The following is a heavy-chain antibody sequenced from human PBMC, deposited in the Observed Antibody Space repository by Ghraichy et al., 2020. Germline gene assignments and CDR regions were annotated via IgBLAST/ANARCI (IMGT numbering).Heavy chain of an antibody. CDR3: ARYRGCFDP. V-gene: IGHV3-48*01. CDR2: ISSGSSTI. D-gene: IGHD3-16*02. CDR1: GFTFSSYS. J-gene: IGHJ5*02. Sequence: GGSLRLSCAASGFTFSSYSMNWVRQAPGKGLKWVSYISSGSSTIYYADSVKGRFTISRDNGKNSLYLQMNSLRVEDTAVYYCARYRGCFDPWGQGTLVTVSA.